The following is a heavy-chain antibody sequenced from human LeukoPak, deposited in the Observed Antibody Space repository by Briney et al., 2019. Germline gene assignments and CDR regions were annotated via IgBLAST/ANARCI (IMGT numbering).Heavy chain of an antibody. Sequence: GGSLRLSCAASGFTFSSYAMSWVRQAPGKGLEWVSAISGSGGSTYYADSVKGRFTISRDNSKNALYLQMNSLRAEDTAVYYCAKDPPLFDSSGYYFDYWGQGTLVTVSS. D-gene: IGHD3-22*01. CDR3: AKDPPLFDSSGYYFDY. CDR1: GFTFSSYA. V-gene: IGHV3-23*01. J-gene: IGHJ4*02. CDR2: ISGSGGST.